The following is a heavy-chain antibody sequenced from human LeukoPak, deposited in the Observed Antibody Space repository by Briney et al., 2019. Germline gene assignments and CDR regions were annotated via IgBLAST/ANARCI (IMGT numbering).Heavy chain of an antibody. CDR3: AKEFNYYGSGSYYNECDY. V-gene: IGHV3-23*01. CDR2: ISGSGGST. Sequence: PGGSLRLSCAASGFTSSSYAMSWVRQAPGKGLEWVSAISGSGGSTYYADSVKGRFTISRDNSKNTLYLQMNSLRAEDTAVYYCAKEFNYYGSGSYYNECDYWGQGTPVTVSS. D-gene: IGHD3-10*01. J-gene: IGHJ4*02. CDR1: GFTSSSYA.